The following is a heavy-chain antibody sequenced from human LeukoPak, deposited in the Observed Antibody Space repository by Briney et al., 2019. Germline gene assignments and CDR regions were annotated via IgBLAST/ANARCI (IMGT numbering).Heavy chain of an antibody. CDR1: GFTFSSYS. CDR2: ISSSSSYI. CDR3: SRGFSSPLDY. Sequence: PGGSLRLSCAASGFTFSSYSMNWVRQAPGKGLEWVSSISSSSSYIYYADSVKGRFTISRDNAKNLLYLQTSSLRAEDTAVYYCSRGFSSPLDYWGQGTLVTVSS. J-gene: IGHJ4*02. V-gene: IGHV3-21*04. D-gene: IGHD6-13*01.